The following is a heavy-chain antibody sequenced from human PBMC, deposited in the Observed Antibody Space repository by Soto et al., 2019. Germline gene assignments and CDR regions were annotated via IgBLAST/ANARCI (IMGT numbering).Heavy chain of an antibody. J-gene: IGHJ4*02. D-gene: IGHD4-17*01. CDR1: LFIVSDNY. CDR3: ATRMTTAHY. Sequence: EVRLVQSGGGLVQPGGSLRLSCAASLFIVSDNYMSWVRQAPGKGLEWVSLIYSGGGTDYAESVKGRFTISRDNSKHTLYLQMNSLKAEDTGIYYCATRMTTAHYWCQGTVVTVSS. V-gene: IGHV3-66*01. CDR2: IYSGGGT.